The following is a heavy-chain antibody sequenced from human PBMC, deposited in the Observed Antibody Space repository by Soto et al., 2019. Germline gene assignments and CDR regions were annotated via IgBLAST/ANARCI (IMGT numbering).Heavy chain of an antibody. CDR3: ARLVVVAPVANV. D-gene: IGHD2-2*01. CDR2: IFYTGTT. CDR1: GGSINYISYH. V-gene: IGHV4-39*02. J-gene: IGHJ4*02. Sequence: QVQLQESGPGLVKPSGTLSLTCSVSGGSINYISYHWGWIRQPPGQGLEWIGSIFYTGTTFYNPSLESRVTMSVDTSKNSFSLHLTSVTAADTAVYFCARLVVVAPVANVWGQGTLVTVSS.